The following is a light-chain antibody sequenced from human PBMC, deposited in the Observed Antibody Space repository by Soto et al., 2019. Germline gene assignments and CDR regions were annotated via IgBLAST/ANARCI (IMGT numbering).Light chain of an antibody. V-gene: IGKV1-39*01. J-gene: IGKJ1*01. CDR3: QQCYSSPRT. Sequence: DIQMTQSPSTLSASVGDRVTITCRASQSISTYLNWYQQKVGRAPTLLIYAASSLQSGVPSRFSCGGSWTDFTLTISSLQPEDFAMYFCQQCYSSPRTFGQGTKVEIK. CDR2: AAS. CDR1: QSISTY.